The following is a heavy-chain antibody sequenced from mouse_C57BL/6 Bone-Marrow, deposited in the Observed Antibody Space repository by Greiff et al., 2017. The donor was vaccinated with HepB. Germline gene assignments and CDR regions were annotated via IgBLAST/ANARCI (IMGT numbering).Heavy chain of an antibody. V-gene: IGHV5-12*01. D-gene: IGHD1-1*01. CDR3: ARHRNYYGSSYVRYAMDY. CDR2: ISNGGGST. Sequence: DVMLVESGGGLVQPGGSLKLSCAASGFTFSDYYMYWVRQTPEKRLEWVAYISNGGGSTYYPDTVKGRFTISRDNAKNTLYLQMSRLKSEDTAMYYCARHRNYYGSSYVRYAMDYWGQGTSVTVSS. J-gene: IGHJ4*01. CDR1: GFTFSDYY.